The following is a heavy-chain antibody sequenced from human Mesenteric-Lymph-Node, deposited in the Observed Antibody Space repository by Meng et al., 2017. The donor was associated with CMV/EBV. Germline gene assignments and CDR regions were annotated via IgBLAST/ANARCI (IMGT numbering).Heavy chain of an antibody. D-gene: IGHD2-2*01. J-gene: IGHJ4*02. CDR2: ISRGAVT. CDR3: TKDPRKEVPATTAYYFDY. V-gene: IGHV3-23*01. Sequence: FTFSTYDMTWVRQAPGKGLDWVSTISRGAVTYYADTVKGRFIISRDNSKSILFLQMNNLRAEDTAIYYCTKDPRKEVPATTAYYFDYWGQGTLVTVSS. CDR1: FTFSTYD.